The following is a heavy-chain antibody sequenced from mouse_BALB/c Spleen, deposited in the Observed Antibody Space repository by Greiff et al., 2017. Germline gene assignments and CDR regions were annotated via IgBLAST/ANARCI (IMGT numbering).Heavy chain of an antibody. J-gene: IGHJ2*01. CDR3: ARQNDYDRGYFDY. V-gene: IGHV2-6-2*01. CDR1: GFSLTSYG. CDR2: IWSDGST. Sequence: VMLVESGPDLVAPSQSLSITCTVSGFSLTSYGVHWVRQPPGKGLEWLVVIWSDGSTTYNSALKSRLSISKDNSKSQVFLKMNSLQTDDTAMYYCARQNDYDRGYFDYWGQGTTLTVSS. D-gene: IGHD2-4*01.